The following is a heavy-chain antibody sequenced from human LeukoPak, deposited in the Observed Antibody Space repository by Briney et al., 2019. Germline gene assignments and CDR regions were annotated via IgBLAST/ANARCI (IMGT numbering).Heavy chain of an antibody. CDR2: ISGSGGST. J-gene: IGHJ4*02. V-gene: IGHV3-23*01. CDR3: AKGKVVISRPSDY. D-gene: IGHD3-22*01. CDR1: GFTFSSYA. Sequence: GGSLRLSCAASGFTFSSYAMSWVRQAPGKGLEWVSAISGSGGSTYYADSVKGRFTISRDNSKNTLYLQMNSLRAEDTAVYYRAKGKVVISRPSDYWGQGTLVTVSS.